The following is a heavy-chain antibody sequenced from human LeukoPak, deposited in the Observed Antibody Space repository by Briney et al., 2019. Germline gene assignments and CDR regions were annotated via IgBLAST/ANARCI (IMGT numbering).Heavy chain of an antibody. J-gene: IGHJ4*02. CDR1: GFSFSNLW. Sequence: GGSLRLSCAASGFSFSNLWMHWVRQGPGMGLVWVSQINPDGTAALYADSVKGRFTISRDNAKNTLYLQMNTLRADDTAVYYCAKGSNFAFDNWGQGILVTVSS. V-gene: IGHV3-74*01. D-gene: IGHD1-1*01. CDR3: AKGSNFAFDN. CDR2: INPDGTAA.